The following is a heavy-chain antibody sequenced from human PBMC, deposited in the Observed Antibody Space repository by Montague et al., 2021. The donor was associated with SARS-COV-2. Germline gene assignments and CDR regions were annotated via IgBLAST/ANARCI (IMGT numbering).Heavy chain of an antibody. Sequence: SETLSLTCDVYGGSFSDYHWTWIRQSPGEGLEWIGQINYGGSTKYNPSLKSRVTISIDTSKNQFSLKLTSVTAAETAVYYCARGAPGYWGQGTLVTVSS. J-gene: IGHJ4*02. V-gene: IGHV4-34*01. CDR3: ARGAPGY. CDR2: INYGGST. D-gene: IGHD1-1*01. CDR1: GGSFSDYH.